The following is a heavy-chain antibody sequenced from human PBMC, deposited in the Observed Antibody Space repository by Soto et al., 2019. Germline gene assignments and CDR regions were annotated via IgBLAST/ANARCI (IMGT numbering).Heavy chain of an antibody. D-gene: IGHD3-10*01. Sequence: QVQLQQWGAGLLKPSETLSLTCAVYGGSFSGYYWSWIRQPPGKGLEWIGEINHSGSTNYNPSLKSRVTISVDTSKNQFSLKLSSVTAADTAVYYCARGGGHYFGSGINPWGQGTLVTVSS. J-gene: IGHJ5*02. V-gene: IGHV4-34*01. CDR3: ARGGGHYFGSGINP. CDR2: INHSGST. CDR1: GGSFSGYY.